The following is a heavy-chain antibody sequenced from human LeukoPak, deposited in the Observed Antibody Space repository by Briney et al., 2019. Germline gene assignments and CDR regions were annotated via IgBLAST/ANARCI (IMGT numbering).Heavy chain of an antibody. V-gene: IGHV4-34*01. CDR2: INHSGST. CDR3: ARRITLVRGVIITNWFDP. D-gene: IGHD3-10*01. CDR1: GGSFSGYY. J-gene: IGHJ5*02. Sequence: SETLSLTCAVYGGSFSGYYWSWIRQPPGKGLEWIGEINHSGSTNYNPSLKSRVTISVDTSKNQFSLKLSSVTAADTAVYYCARRITLVRGVIITNWFDPWGQGTLVTVSS.